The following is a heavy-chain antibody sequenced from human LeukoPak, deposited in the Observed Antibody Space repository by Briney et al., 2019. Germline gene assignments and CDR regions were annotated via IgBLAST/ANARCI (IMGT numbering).Heavy chain of an antibody. V-gene: IGHV3-30*09. CDR3: ARDRDVGAAVYYFYY. CDR1: GFTFSNSA. Sequence: GGSLRLSCTTSGFTFSNSAMHWVRQAPGKGLEWVAVIANDGRDKHYADSVRGRFAISRDNPKSTLFLQMNSLRPEDTAVYYCARDRDVGAAVYYFYYWGQGTLVTVSS. CDR2: IANDGRDK. J-gene: IGHJ4*02. D-gene: IGHD6-13*01.